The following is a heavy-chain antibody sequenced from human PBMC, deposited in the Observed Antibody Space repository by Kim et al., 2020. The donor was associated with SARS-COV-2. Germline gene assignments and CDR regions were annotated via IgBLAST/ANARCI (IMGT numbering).Heavy chain of an antibody. D-gene: IGHD6-13*01. CDR3: ARRLAAAGTRDGWNPGY. Sequence: GESLKISCKGSGYSFTSYWISWVRQMPGKGLEWMGRIDPSDSYTNYSPSFQGHVTISADKSISTAYLQWSSLKASDTAMYYCARRLAAAGTRDGWNPGYWGQGTLVTVSS. V-gene: IGHV5-10-1*01. CDR2: IDPSDSYT. CDR1: GYSFTSYW. J-gene: IGHJ4*02.